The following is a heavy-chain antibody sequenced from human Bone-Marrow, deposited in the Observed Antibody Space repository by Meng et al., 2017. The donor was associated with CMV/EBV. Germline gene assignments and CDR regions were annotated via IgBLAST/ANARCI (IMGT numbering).Heavy chain of an antibody. J-gene: IGHJ3*02. CDR3: ARDPPPGWVTTVQGDAFDI. CDR2: IIPILGIA. Sequence: SVKVSCKASGGTFSSYAISWVRQAPGQGLEWMGGIIPILGIANYAQKFQGRVTITADKSTSTAYMELSSLRSEDTAVYYCARDPPPGWVTTVQGDAFDIWGQGTMVTV. V-gene: IGHV1-69*10. D-gene: IGHD4-17*01. CDR1: GGTFSSYA.